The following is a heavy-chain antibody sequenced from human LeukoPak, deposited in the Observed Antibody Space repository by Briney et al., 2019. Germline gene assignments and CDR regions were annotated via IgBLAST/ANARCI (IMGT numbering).Heavy chain of an antibody. D-gene: IGHD2-15*01. J-gene: IGHJ4*02. V-gene: IGHV6-1*01. Sequence: SQTLSLTCAISGDSVSNNNAAWNWIRQSPSRGLEWLGKTSYRSKWYNDYAVSMKSRITINPDTSKNQFSLQLSSVTPEGTAVYYCARNLGYCSGGSCFSAFDYWGQGTLVTVSS. CDR1: GDSVSNNNAA. CDR3: ARNLGYCSGGSCFSAFDY. CDR2: TSYRSKWYN.